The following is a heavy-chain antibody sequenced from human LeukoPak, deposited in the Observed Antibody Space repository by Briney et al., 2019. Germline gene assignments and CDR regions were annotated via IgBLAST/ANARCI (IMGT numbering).Heavy chain of an antibody. D-gene: IGHD2-2*01. Sequence: GGSLRLSCAASGFTFSDYYMSWIRQAPGKGLEWVSYISSSGSTIYYADSVKGRFTISRDNAKNSLYLQMNSLRAEDTAVYYCAREGGLGYCSCTSCRYYGMDVWGQGTTVTVSS. CDR2: ISSSGSTI. CDR1: GFTFSDYY. CDR3: AREGGLGYCSCTSCRYYGMDV. J-gene: IGHJ6*02. V-gene: IGHV3-11*01.